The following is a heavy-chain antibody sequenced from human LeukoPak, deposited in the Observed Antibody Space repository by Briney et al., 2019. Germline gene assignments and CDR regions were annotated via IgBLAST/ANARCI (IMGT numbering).Heavy chain of an antibody. CDR1: GGSISSGDYY. CDR3: ARATVMVRGVMYYYYYGMDV. CDR2: IYYSGST. D-gene: IGHD3-10*01. Sequence: SQTLSLTCTVSGGSISSGDYYWSWIRQPPGKGLEWIGYIYYSGSTYYNPSLKSRVTISVDTSKNQFSLKLSSVTAADTAVYYCARATVMVRGVMYYYYYGMDVWGQGTTVTVSS. J-gene: IGHJ6*02. V-gene: IGHV4-30-4*08.